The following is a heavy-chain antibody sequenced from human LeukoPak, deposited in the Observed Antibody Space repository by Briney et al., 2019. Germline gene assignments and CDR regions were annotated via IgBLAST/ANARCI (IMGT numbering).Heavy chain of an antibody. Sequence: PGGSLRLSCAASGFTFSSYAMNWVRQAPEKGLEWVSVISGGGDITYYADSVKGRFTISRDNSRNTLYLQMNSLRAEDTAVYYCAKDGYYDILTGYQVFDAFDIWGPGTMVTVSP. D-gene: IGHD3-9*01. CDR2: ISGGGDIT. CDR3: AKDGYYDILTGYQVFDAFDI. J-gene: IGHJ3*02. CDR1: GFTFSSYA. V-gene: IGHV3-23*01.